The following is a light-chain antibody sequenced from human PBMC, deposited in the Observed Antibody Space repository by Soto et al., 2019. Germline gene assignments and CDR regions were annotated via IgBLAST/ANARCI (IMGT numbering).Light chain of an antibody. CDR2: AAS. CDR1: QTVSNQ. J-gene: IGKJ1*01. V-gene: IGKV3-20*01. CDR3: QKYLTSPKT. Sequence: EIVLTQSPVTLSFSPGERATVSCRASQTVSNQLAWYQQKPAQAPRLLIYAASRRAPGIPERFSGSGSGTDFTLTISRLEPEDFAVYYCQKYLTSPKTFGQGTKVDI.